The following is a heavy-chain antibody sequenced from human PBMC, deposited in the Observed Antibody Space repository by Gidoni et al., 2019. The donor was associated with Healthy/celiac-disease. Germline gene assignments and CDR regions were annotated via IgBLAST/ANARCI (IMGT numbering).Heavy chain of an antibody. Sequence: QVQLVQSGAEVKKPGASVKVSCKVSGYTLTELPMHWVRQAPGKGLAWMGGFDPEDGETIYAKKFQGRVTMTEDKSTDTAYMELSSLRSEDTAVYYCAAGSGSYYMRYDYWGQGTLVTVSS. CDR2: FDPEDGET. D-gene: IGHD3-10*01. V-gene: IGHV1-24*01. CDR1: GYTLTELP. CDR3: AAGSGSYYMRYDY. J-gene: IGHJ4*02.